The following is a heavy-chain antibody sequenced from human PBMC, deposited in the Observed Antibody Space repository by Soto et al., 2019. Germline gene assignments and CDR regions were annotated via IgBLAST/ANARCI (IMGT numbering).Heavy chain of an antibody. CDR3: ARPRGIWTGYHRYYYYGMDV. CDR2: INPSGGST. J-gene: IGHJ6*02. CDR1: GYTFTSYY. D-gene: IGHD3-9*01. V-gene: IGHV1-46*01. Sequence: ASVKVSCKASGYTFTSYYMHWVRQAPGQGLEWMGIINPSGGSTSYAQKFQGRVTMTRDTSTSTVYMELSSLRSEDTAVYYCARPRGIWTGYHRYYYYGMDVWGQATTVTVSS.